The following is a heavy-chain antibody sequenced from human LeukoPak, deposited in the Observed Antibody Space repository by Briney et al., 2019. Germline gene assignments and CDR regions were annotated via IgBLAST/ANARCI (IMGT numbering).Heavy chain of an antibody. CDR3: ARDRIAVAGPQYNWFDP. J-gene: IGHJ5*02. Sequence: ASVKVSCKASGYIFTSYYMHWVRQAPGQGLEWMGIIVPSGGSTGYAQKFQGRVTMTRDTSTSTVYMELSSLRSEDTAVYYCARDRIAVAGPQYNWFDPWGQGTLVTVSS. CDR1: GYIFTSYY. CDR2: IVPSGGST. V-gene: IGHV1-46*01. D-gene: IGHD6-19*01.